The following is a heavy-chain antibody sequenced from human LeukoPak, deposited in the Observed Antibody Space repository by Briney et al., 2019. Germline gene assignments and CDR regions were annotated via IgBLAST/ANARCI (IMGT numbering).Heavy chain of an antibody. D-gene: IGHD6-13*01. CDR3: ARLGSSWSHFDY. CDR1: GASISTGTYY. Sequence: NPSETLSLTCSVSGASISTGTYYWGWIRQPPGKGLEWIGSIYYSGSTYYNPSLKSRVTISVDTSKNQFSLKLSSVTAADTAVYYCARLGSSWSHFDYWGQGTLVTVSS. CDR2: IYYSGST. J-gene: IGHJ4*02. V-gene: IGHV4-39*01.